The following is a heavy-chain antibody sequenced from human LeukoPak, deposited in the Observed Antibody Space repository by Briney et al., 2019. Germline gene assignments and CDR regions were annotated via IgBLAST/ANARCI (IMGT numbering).Heavy chain of an antibody. D-gene: IGHD5-12*01. CDR3: ARETGWLRYGNDY. CDR2: ISSSGSTI. J-gene: IGHJ4*02. V-gene: IGHV3-11*01. CDR1: GFTFSDYY. Sequence: GGSLRLSCAASGFTFSDYYMSWIRQAPGKGLEWGSYISSSGSTIYYADSVKGGFTISRDNAKNSLYLQMNSMRAEDTAVYYCARETGWLRYGNDYWGQGTLVTVSS.